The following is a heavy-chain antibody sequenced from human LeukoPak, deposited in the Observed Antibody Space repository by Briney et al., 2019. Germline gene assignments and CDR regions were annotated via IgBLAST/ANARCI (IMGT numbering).Heavy chain of an antibody. CDR2: IYYSGST. Sequence: SETLSLTCTVSGDFISSYYWSWLRQPPGKGLEGLGYIYYSGSTNYHPSLKSRVTISVDTSKNQFSLKLSSVTAADTAVYYCAREYGDYVGNWFDPWGQGTLVTVSS. J-gene: IGHJ5*02. CDR1: GDFISSYY. CDR3: AREYGDYVGNWFDP. D-gene: IGHD4-17*01. V-gene: IGHV4-59*01.